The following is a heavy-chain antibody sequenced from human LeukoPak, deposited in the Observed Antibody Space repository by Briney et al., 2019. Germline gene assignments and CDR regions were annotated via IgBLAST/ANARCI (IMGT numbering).Heavy chain of an antibody. Sequence: ASVKVSCKASGYTFKSYYMHWVRQAPVQGLEWMGIINPSGGSTSYAQKFQGRVTMTRDTSTSTVYMELSSLRSEDTAVYYCAIERIQLWPRSADAFDIWGQGTMVTVSS. J-gene: IGHJ3*02. V-gene: IGHV1-46*02. CDR3: AIERIQLWPRSADAFDI. CDR1: GYTFKSYY. CDR2: INPSGGST. D-gene: IGHD5-18*01.